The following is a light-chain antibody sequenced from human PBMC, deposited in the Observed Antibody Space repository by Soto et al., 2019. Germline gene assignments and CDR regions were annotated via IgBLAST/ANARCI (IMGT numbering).Light chain of an antibody. CDR2: GVT. CDR1: SSDVGAYNY. J-gene: IGLJ1*01. Sequence: QSVLTQPASVSGSPGQSITISCTGTSSDVGAYNYVSWYQQHPGEAPKLIIYGVTNRPSGVSYRFSGSKSDYTASLTISGLQAEDEADYYCSSYSTSLFYVSGTGTKVTVL. CDR3: SSYSTSLFYV. V-gene: IGLV2-14*01.